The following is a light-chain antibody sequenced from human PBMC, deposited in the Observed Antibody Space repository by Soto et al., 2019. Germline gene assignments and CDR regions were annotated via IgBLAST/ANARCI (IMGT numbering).Light chain of an antibody. CDR1: QTISTG. CDR2: GAS. V-gene: IGKV3-11*01. J-gene: IGKJ2*01. CDR3: QQRSALPVT. Sequence: EIVLTQSPGTLSLSPGERATLSCRASQTISTGLAWYQQKPGQSPRLVIWGASDRATGIPARFSGSGSWTDFTLTISSLEPEDFAVYYCQQRSALPVTFGQGTKLEIK.